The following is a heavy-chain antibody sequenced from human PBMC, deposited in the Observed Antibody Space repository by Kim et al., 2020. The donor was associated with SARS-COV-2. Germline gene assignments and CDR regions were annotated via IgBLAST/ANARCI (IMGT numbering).Heavy chain of an antibody. CDR3: AKDSGSFSFGH. Sequence: ASVKVSCKASGYIFTGYYMQWVRQAPGQGLEWMGWIIPNSGGTNYAQKFQGRITMTRDTSISTAHMELSSLRSDDTAVYYCAKDSGSFSFGHWGQGTLVTVSS. V-gene: IGHV1-2*02. J-gene: IGHJ4*02. CDR1: GYIFTGYY. CDR2: IIPNSGGT. D-gene: IGHD1-26*01.